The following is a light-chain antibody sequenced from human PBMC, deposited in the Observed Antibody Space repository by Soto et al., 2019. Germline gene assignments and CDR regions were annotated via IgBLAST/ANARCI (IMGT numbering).Light chain of an antibody. Sequence: DLQMTQSPSSLSASLGDSVTITCRASQSISSYLNWYQQKTGKAPKLLIYAESSLQSGVPQRLSGSGSGTDLNLTISSLQPEDFATYYCQQLNSFPITCGQGTRLEIK. V-gene: IGKV1-39*01. CDR3: QQLNSFPIT. CDR1: QSISSY. J-gene: IGKJ5*01. CDR2: AES.